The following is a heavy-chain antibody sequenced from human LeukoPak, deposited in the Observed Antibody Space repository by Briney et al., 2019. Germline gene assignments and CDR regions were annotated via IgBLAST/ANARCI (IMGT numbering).Heavy chain of an antibody. D-gene: IGHD1-26*01. Sequence: RPGGSLRLSCAASGFTFSSYSMNWVRQAPGKGLEWVSSISGSSSYIYYADSVKGRFTISRDNAKNSLYLQMNSLRAEDTAVYYCARVGQEQAYYYYGMDVWGQGTTVTVSS. CDR3: ARVGQEQAYYYYGMDV. CDR2: ISGSSSYI. J-gene: IGHJ6*02. CDR1: GFTFSSYS. V-gene: IGHV3-21*01.